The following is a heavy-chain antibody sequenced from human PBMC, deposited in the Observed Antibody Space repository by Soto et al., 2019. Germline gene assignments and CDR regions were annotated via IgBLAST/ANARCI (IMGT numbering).Heavy chain of an antibody. CDR2: IYYSGST. CDR3: ARHDCSGGSCYLFDY. J-gene: IGHJ4*02. CDR1: GGSISSSSYY. Sequence: QLQLQESGPGLVKPSETLSLTCTVSGGSISSSSYYWGWIRQPPGKGLEWIGSIYYSGSTYYNPSLKSRVTISVDTSKNQFSLKLSSVTAADTAVYYCARHDCSGGSCYLFDYWGQGTLVTVSS. V-gene: IGHV4-39*01. D-gene: IGHD2-15*01.